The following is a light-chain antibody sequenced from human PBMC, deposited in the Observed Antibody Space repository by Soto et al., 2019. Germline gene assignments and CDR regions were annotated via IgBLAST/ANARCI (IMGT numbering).Light chain of an antibody. Sequence: QSALTQPASVSGSPEQSITISCTGTSSDVGAYNLVSWYQQLPGKAPRLIIYEGTKRPSGISHRFSGSKSDNTASLTISGLRAEDEAHYHCCSYAGSRTFVFGTGTKVTVL. J-gene: IGLJ1*01. CDR2: EGT. CDR3: CSYAGSRTFV. CDR1: SSDVGAYNL. V-gene: IGLV2-23*01.